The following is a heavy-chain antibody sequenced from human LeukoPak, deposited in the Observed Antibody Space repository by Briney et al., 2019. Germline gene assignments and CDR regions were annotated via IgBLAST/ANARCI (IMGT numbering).Heavy chain of an antibody. D-gene: IGHD2-2*01. CDR1: GGSISSSSYY. Sequence: SETLSLTCTVSGGSISSSSYYWGWIRQPPGKGLEWIGSIYYSGSTYYNPSLKSRVTISVDTSKNQFSLKLSSVTAADTAVYYCARGRTYCSSTSCYYYMDVWGKGTTVTVSS. CDR3: ARGRTYCSSTSCYYYMDV. V-gene: IGHV4-39*07. J-gene: IGHJ6*03. CDR2: IYYSGST.